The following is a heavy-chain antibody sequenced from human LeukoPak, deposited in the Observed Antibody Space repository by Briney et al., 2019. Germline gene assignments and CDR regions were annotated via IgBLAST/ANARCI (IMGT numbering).Heavy chain of an antibody. V-gene: IGHV4-34*01. Sequence: SETLSLTCAVYGGSFSGYYWSWIRQPPGKGLDWIGETNHSGSTNYNPSLKSRVTISVDTSKNQFSLKLSSVTAADTAVYYCAGYYYDSSGYYTFDYWGQGTLVTVSS. J-gene: IGHJ4*02. CDR1: GGSFSGYY. CDR2: TNHSGST. CDR3: AGYYYDSSGYYTFDY. D-gene: IGHD3-22*01.